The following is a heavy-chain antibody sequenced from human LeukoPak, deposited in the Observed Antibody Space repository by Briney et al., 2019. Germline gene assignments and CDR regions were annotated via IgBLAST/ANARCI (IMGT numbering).Heavy chain of an antibody. CDR1: GYTFTSYG. V-gene: IGHV1-18*01. D-gene: IGHD3-9*01. Sequence: ASVKVSCKTSGYTFTSYGISWVRQAPGQGLEWVGWISGYNGHTNYAQNLQGRVTMTTDTSTSTAYMELRSLTADDTAVYYCARGPHGRIYDILTGFDYWGQGTLVTVSS. CDR2: ISGYNGHT. J-gene: IGHJ4*02. CDR3: ARGPHGRIYDILTGFDY.